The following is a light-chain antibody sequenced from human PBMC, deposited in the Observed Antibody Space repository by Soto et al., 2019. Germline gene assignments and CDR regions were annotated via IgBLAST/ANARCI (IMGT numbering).Light chain of an antibody. CDR3: AAWDDSLGAVV. V-gene: IGLV1-47*02. CDR1: SSNIGNNN. Sequence: QAVLTQPPSASATPGQRVTISCSGSSSNIGNNNAYWYQHVPGTAPKLIIHPNTLRPSWVPDRFSGFKSGTSASLAISGLQSDGDSDYYCAAWDDSLGAVVFGGGTKLTVL. J-gene: IGLJ3*02. CDR2: PNT.